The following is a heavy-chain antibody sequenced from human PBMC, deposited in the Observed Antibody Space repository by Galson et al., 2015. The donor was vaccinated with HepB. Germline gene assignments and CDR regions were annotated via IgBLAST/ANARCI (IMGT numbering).Heavy chain of an antibody. Sequence: SLRLSCAASGFTFSSYWMHWVRQAPGKGLVWVSRINSDGSSTSYADSVKGRFTISRDNAKNTLYLQMNSLRAEDAAVYYCARGHVFHPEDYWGQGTLVTVSS. J-gene: IGHJ4*02. CDR1: GFTFSSYW. V-gene: IGHV3-74*01. CDR2: INSDGSST. CDR3: ARGHVFHPEDY.